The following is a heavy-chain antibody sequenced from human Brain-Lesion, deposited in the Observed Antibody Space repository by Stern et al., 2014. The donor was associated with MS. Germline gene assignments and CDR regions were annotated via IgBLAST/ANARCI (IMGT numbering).Heavy chain of an antibody. J-gene: IGHJ4*02. CDR3: ATLSPGAGGNYYRHFDY. Sequence: QVQLVESEAEVKKPGASVKVSCKVSGYTLTELSMHWVRPAPRKGLEWMGGFGPDDGETIYAQKFQGRVTMIADTSTDTAYMELSSLRSEDTAVYYCATLSPGAGGNYYRHFDYWGQGTLVTVSS. CDR1: GYTLTELS. D-gene: IGHD1-26*01. V-gene: IGHV1-24*01. CDR2: FGPDDGET.